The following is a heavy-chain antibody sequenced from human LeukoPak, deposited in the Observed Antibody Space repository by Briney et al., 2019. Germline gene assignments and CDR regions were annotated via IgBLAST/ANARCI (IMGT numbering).Heavy chain of an antibody. Sequence: ESLKISCKGSGYSFTTYWIAWVRQMPGKGLEWMGIIYPGDSDTRYSPSFQGQVTIPADKSITTAYLQWSSLKASDTAIYYCARTMGTSTSSTLDYWGQGTLVTVSS. D-gene: IGHD2-2*01. CDR1: GYSFTTYW. CDR2: IYPGDSDT. CDR3: ARTMGTSTSSTLDY. J-gene: IGHJ4*02. V-gene: IGHV5-51*01.